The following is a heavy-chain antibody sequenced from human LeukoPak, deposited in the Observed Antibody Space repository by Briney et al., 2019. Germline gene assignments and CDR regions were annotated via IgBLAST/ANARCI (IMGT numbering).Heavy chain of an antibody. CDR2: ISGSGGST. CDR3: ARDLDYIPGYYYYGRDV. J-gene: IGHJ6*02. Sequence: GGSLRLSCAASGFTFSSYAMSWVRQAPGKGLEWVSAISGSGGSTYYADSVKGRFTISRDNSKNTLYLQMNSLRAEDTAVYYCARDLDYIPGYYYYGRDVWGQGTTVTVSS. V-gene: IGHV3-23*01. CDR1: GFTFSSYA. D-gene: IGHD4-11*01.